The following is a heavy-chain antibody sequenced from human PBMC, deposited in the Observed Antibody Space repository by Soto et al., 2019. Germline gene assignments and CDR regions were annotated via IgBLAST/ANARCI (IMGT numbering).Heavy chain of an antibody. CDR1: GGSISSSSYY. D-gene: IGHD3-16*02. Sequence: SETLSLTCTVSGGSISSSSYYWGWIRQPPGKGLEWIGSIYYSGSTYYNPSLKSRVTISVDTSKNQFSLKLSSVTAADTAVYYCARQYYDYIWGSYRFSYFDYWGQGTLVTVS. CDR2: IYYSGST. CDR3: ARQYYDYIWGSYRFSYFDY. V-gene: IGHV4-39*01. J-gene: IGHJ4*02.